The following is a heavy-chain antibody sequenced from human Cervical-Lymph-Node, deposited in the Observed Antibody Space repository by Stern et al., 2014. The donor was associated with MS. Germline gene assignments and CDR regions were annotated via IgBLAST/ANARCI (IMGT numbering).Heavy chain of an antibody. CDR3: AKAAVTTASFDS. CDR1: GGTFTSYA. D-gene: IGHD4-17*01. J-gene: IGHJ4*02. V-gene: IGHV1-69*01. Sequence: VQLVQSGAEVKKPGSSVKVSCKASGGTFTSYAFNWVRQAPGQGLECMGGIIPILDTPNFAQNFQGRLTITADESTSTAYMELSSLESEDTAVYYCAKAAVTTASFDSWGQGTLVTVSS. CDR2: IIPILDTP.